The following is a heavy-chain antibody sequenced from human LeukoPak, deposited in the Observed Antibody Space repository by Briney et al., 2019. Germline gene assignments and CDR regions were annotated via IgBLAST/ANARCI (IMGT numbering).Heavy chain of an antibody. Sequence: VASVKVSCKVSGYTFTGYYMHWVRQAPGQGLEWMGRINPNSGGTNYAQKFQGRVTMTRDTSISTAYMELSRLRSDDTAVYYCNYYGSGSYYDYWGQGTLVTVSS. CDR2: INPNSGGT. D-gene: IGHD3-10*01. J-gene: IGHJ4*02. CDR1: GYTFTGYY. CDR3: NYYGSGSYYDY. V-gene: IGHV1-2*06.